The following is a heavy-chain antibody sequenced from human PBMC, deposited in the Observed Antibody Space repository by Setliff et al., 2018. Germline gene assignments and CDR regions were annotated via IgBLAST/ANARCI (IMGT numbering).Heavy chain of an antibody. D-gene: IGHD2-21*02. CDR2: INHSGST. V-gene: IGHV4-34*01. CDR3: ARVPSFRLLKWPCGGDCYFGGYFDY. Sequence: ETLSLTCAVYGGSFSGYYWSWIRQPPGKGLEWIREINHSGSTNYNPSLKSRVTISVDTSKNQFSLKLSSVTAADTAVYYCARVPSFRLLKWPCGGDCYFGGYFDYWGQGTLVTVSS. J-gene: IGHJ4*02. CDR1: GGSFSGYY.